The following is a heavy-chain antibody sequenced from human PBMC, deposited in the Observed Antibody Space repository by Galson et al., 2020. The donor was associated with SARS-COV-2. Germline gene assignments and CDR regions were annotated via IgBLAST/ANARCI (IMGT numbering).Heavy chain of an antibody. CDR3: AHSAPSSLTIFGVVIVKDYFDY. Sequence: ESGPTLVTPTQTLTLTCTFSGFSLTTSGVGVGWIRQPPGKALEWLALIYWNDDKRYSPSLKSRLTITKDTSKNQVVLTMTNMDPVDTATYFCAHSAPSSLTIFGVVIVKDYFDYWGKGTLVTVSS. D-gene: IGHD3-3*01. CDR2: IYWNDDK. J-gene: IGHJ4*02. V-gene: IGHV2-5*01. CDR1: GFSLTTSGVG.